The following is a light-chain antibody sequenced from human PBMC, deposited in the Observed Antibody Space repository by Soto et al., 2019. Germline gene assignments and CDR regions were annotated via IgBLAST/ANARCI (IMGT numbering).Light chain of an antibody. CDR2: KAA. J-gene: IGKJ1*01. CDR3: QQYGSSPPRT. V-gene: IGKV1-5*03. CDR1: QSISSW. Sequence: DIQMTQSPSTLSASVGDRVTITCRASQSISSWVAWYQQKRWRAPKLVIYKAASLESGDPSRFIGSGSGTESTLTTSRLQPDDFATYCCQQYGSSPPRTFGQGTKVDIK.